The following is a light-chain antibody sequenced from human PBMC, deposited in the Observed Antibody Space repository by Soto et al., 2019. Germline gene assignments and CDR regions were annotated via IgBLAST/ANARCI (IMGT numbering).Light chain of an antibody. V-gene: IGKV3-20*01. CDR3: QQYGSSPLFT. CDR1: QSVSSSY. Sequence: EIVLTQSPGTLSLSPGERATLSCRASQSVSSSYLAWYQQKPGQAPRLLIYGASSRATGLPDRFSGSGSGTDVTITISRLEPEDFAVYYYQQYGSSPLFTFGPGTKVDIK. J-gene: IGKJ3*01. CDR2: GAS.